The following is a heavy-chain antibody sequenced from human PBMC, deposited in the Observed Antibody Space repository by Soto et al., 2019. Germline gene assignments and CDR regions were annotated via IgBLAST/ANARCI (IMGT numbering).Heavy chain of an antibody. CDR1: GGSISSGSYY. Sequence: SETLSLTCFVSGGSISSGSYYWGWIRQPPGKGLEWIGSIYYSGSTYYNPSLKSQVTISVDTSKKQFSLKLSSVTAADTAVYYCARVSLAYYGMDVWGQGTTVT. V-gene: IGHV4-39*07. CDR3: ARVSLAYYGMDV. CDR2: IYYSGST. J-gene: IGHJ6*02.